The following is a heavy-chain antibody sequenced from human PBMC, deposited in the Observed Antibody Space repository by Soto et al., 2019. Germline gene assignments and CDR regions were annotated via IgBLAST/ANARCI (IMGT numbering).Heavy chain of an antibody. D-gene: IGHD5-12*01. V-gene: IGHV3-53*01. Sequence: GSLRLSCAASGFTVSSNYMSWVRQAPGKGLEWVSVLYSGGSTHYADSVKGRFTISRDNSKNTLYLQMNSLRAEDTAVYYCATRRDGYNFGYYGMDVWGQGTTVTVSS. CDR2: LYSGGST. CDR3: ATRRDGYNFGYYGMDV. J-gene: IGHJ6*02. CDR1: GFTVSSNY.